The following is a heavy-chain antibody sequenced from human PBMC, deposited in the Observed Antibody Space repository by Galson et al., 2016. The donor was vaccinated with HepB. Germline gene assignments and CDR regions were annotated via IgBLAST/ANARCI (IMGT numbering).Heavy chain of an antibody. Sequence: PALVKPTQTLTLTCTLSEFSLSTSGMRVSWIRQPPGKALEWLARIHWDDDKFYSTSLKTRLTISKDTSKNQVVLTMTNMDPVDTATYYCARHRFYSYGLDEWGQGTLVTVYS. V-gene: IGHV2-70*04. D-gene: IGHD5-18*01. J-gene: IGHJ4*02. CDR1: EFSLSTSGMR. CDR3: ARHRFYSYGLDE. CDR2: IHWDDDK.